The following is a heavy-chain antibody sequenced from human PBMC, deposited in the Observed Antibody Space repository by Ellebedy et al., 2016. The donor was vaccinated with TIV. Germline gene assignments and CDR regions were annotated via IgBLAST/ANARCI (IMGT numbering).Heavy chain of an antibody. Sequence: GESLKISCVASGFPMGDYWMSCVRQAPGKGLEWVANIKEDGSEKYYGDSVKGRFTISRDNARNSLYLQMKSLRADDVAVYYCGRDVPSDYWGQGTLVTVSP. CDR3: GRDVPSDY. V-gene: IGHV3-7*01. CDR2: IKEDGSEK. CDR1: GFPMGDYW. J-gene: IGHJ4*02.